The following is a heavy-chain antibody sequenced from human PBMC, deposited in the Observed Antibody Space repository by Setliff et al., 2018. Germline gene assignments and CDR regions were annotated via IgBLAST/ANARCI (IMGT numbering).Heavy chain of an antibody. CDR1: GFTFTSYV. D-gene: IGHD3-3*01. V-gene: IGHV3-23*03. J-gene: IGHJ4*02. CDR2: IYNGGSGT. Sequence: GGSLRLSCAASGFTFTSYVMTWVRQAPGKGLELVSMIYNGGSGTYYIDSVKGRFTISRDESQNTIHLEMTSLRADDTAVYYCAKGRRTIRSHLDYWGQGTQVTVSS. CDR3: AKGRRTIRSHLDY.